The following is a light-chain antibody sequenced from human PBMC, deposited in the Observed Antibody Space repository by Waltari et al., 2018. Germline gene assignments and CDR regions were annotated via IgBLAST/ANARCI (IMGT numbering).Light chain of an antibody. Sequence: DIQMTQSPSSLSASVGDRVTITCRASQSISNYLNWYQQKPGKAPKLRIYAASSLQSGVPSRFSGSGSGTDFTLTISSPQPEDFATYYCQQSYSTPPTFGQGTKVEIK. CDR2: AAS. J-gene: IGKJ1*01. CDR1: QSISNY. CDR3: QQSYSTPPT. V-gene: IGKV1-39*01.